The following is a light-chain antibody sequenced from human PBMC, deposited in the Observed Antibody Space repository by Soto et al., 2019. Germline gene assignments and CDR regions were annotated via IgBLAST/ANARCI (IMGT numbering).Light chain of an antibody. CDR3: QQYNNWGFT. CDR2: GAS. CDR1: QSVSNN. Sequence: EIGLKQSPGTLSLSQGERATLSCRASQSVSNNYLAWYQQKPGQAPRLLIYGASTRATGIPARFSGSGSGTEFTLTISSLQSEDFAVYYCQQYNNWGFTFGPGTKVDNK. J-gene: IGKJ3*01. V-gene: IGKV3-15*01.